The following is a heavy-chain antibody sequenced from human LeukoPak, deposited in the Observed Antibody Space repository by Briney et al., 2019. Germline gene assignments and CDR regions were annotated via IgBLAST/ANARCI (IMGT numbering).Heavy chain of an antibody. CDR1: GYTFTGYY. CDR3: ARGPITFYAFDI. Sequence: ASVKVPCKASGYTFTGYYMHWVRQAPGQGLEWMGWINPNSGGTNYAQKFQGRVTMTRDTSISTAYMELSRLRSDDTAVYYCARGPITFYAFDIWGQGTMVTVSS. V-gene: IGHV1-2*02. CDR2: INPNSGGT. J-gene: IGHJ3*02. D-gene: IGHD3-16*01.